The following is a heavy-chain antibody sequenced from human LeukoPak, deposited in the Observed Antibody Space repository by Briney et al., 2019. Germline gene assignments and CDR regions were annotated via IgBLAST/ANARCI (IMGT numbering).Heavy chain of an antibody. D-gene: IGHD6-19*01. Sequence: PGGSLRLSCAASGFTFSDSTMHWVRQASGKGLEWVGRNRNKANGYGTGYAASVKGRFTISRDESKNTAYLQMNSLRAEDTAVYYCARPSIPVAGTAYNWFDPWGQGTLVTVSS. J-gene: IGHJ5*02. CDR2: NRNKANGYGT. CDR3: ARPSIPVAGTAYNWFDP. CDR1: GFTFSDST. V-gene: IGHV3-73*01.